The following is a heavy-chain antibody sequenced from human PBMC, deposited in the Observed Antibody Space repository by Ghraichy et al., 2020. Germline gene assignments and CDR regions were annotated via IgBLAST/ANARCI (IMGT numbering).Heavy chain of an antibody. CDR2: VFNSGTS. CDR3: ARDGGYFLGFDS. CDR1: GGSISSGGHY. D-gene: IGHD3-22*01. V-gene: IGHV4-31*03. Sequence: SETLSLTCTVSGGSISSGGHYWSWIRQHQGKGLEWIGFVFNSGTSYYNPSLKNRISISADTSKNQFYLTMTSMTAADTAVYYCARDGGYFLGFDSWGQGTLVTVSS. J-gene: IGHJ4*02.